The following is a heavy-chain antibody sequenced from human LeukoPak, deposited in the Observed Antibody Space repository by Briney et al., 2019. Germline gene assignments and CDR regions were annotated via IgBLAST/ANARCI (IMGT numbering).Heavy chain of an antibody. CDR2: IIPIFGTA. V-gene: IGHV1-69*06. CDR1: GYSFTGYY. J-gene: IGHJ4*02. D-gene: IGHD3-9*01. Sequence: GASVKVSCKASGYSFTGYYMHWVRQAPGQGLEWMGGIIPIFGTANYAQKFQGRVTITADKSTSTAYMELSSLRSEDTAVYYCAETPDILTGYSFDYWGQGTLVTVSS. CDR3: AETPDILTGYSFDY.